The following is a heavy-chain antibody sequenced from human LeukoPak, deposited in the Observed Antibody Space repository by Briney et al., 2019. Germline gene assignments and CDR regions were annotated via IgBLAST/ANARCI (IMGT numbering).Heavy chain of an antibody. Sequence: ASVKVSCKASGYTFTSYYMHWVRQAPGQGLEWMGIINPSGGSTSYAQKFQGRVTMTRDTSTSTAYMELRSLRSDDTAVYYCARDPRLFDYWGQGTLVTVSS. CDR1: GYTFTSYY. V-gene: IGHV1-46*01. CDR3: ARDPRLFDY. CDR2: INPSGGST. D-gene: IGHD6-19*01. J-gene: IGHJ4*02.